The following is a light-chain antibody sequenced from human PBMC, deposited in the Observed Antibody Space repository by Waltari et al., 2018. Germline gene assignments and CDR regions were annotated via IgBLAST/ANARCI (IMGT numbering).Light chain of an antibody. Sequence: QSALTQPASVSGSPGQSLTISCTGTSSDVGGYNSVSWSQQHPGKAPKLMIYDVTKRPSGVSDRFSGSKSGNTASLTISGLQAEDEADYYCNSYTSSSTLWVFGGGTKLTVL. J-gene: IGLJ3*02. CDR1: SSDVGGYNS. CDR3: NSYTSSSTLWV. V-gene: IGLV2-14*01. CDR2: DVT.